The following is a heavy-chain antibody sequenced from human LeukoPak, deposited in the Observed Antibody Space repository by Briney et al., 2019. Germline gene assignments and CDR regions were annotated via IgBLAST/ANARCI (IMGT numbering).Heavy chain of an antibody. CDR3: ARAVGPLDI. Sequence: PSETLSLTCSVSGGSISSGGFYWTWIRQHPGKGLEWIGYIYYSGSTNYNPSLKSRVTISVDTSKNQFSLKLTSVTVADTAVYYCARAVGPLDIWGQGTMVTVSS. CDR2: IYYSGST. V-gene: IGHV4-61*08. CDR1: GGSISSGGFY. D-gene: IGHD1-26*01. J-gene: IGHJ3*02.